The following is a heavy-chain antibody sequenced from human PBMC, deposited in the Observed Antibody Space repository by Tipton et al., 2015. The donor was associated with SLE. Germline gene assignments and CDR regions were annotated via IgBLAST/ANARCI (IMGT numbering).Heavy chain of an antibody. CDR3: ARDYDSYSSSWTRGHGY. V-gene: IGHV3-7*01. Sequence: LRLSCAASGFTFSCYWMSWVRQAPGKGLEWVANIKQDGSEKYYVDSVKGRFTISRDNAKNSLYLQMNSLRAEDTAVYYCARDYDSYSSSWTRGHGYWGQGTLVTVSS. CDR1: GFTFSCYW. J-gene: IGHJ4*02. D-gene: IGHD6-13*01. CDR2: IKQDGSEK.